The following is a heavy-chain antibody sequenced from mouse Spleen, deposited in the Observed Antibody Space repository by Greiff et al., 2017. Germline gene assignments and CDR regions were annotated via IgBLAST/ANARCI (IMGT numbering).Heavy chain of an antibody. J-gene: IGHJ4*01. D-gene: IGHD1-1*01. CDR3: VRRGGYYGGNAMDY. V-gene: IGHV10-1*01. Sequence: EVKLVESGGGLVQPKGSLKLSCAASGFSFNTYAMNWVRQAPGKGLEWVARIRSKSNNYATYYADSVKDRFTISRDDSESMLYLQMNNLKTEDTAMYYCVRRGGYYGGNAMDYWGQGTSVTVSS. CDR2: IRSKSNNYAT. CDR1: GFSFNTYA.